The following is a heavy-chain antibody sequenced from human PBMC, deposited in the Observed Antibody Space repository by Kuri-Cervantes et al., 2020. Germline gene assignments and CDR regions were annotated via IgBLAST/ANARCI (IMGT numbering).Heavy chain of an antibody. J-gene: IGHJ3*02. CDR3: ARSYYDFWSGYYMDAFDI. Sequence: GGSLRLSCAASGFTFSSYEMSWVRQAPGKGLEWVSYISSSGSTIYYADSVKGRFTISRDNAKNSLYLQMNSLRAEDTAVYYCARSYYDFWSGYYMDAFDIWGQGTMVTVSS. CDR1: GFTFSSYE. V-gene: IGHV3-48*03. CDR2: ISSSGSTI. D-gene: IGHD3-3*01.